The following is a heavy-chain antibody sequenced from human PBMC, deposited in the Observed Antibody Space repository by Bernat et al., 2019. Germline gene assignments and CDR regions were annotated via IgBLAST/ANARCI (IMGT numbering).Heavy chain of an antibody. Sequence: QLQLQESGPGLVKPSETLSLTCTVSGGSISSSSYYWGWIRQPPGKGLEWIGSIYYSGSTYYNPSLKSRVTISVDTSKNQFSLKLSSVTAADTAVYYCARRWPYYYDSSGYSEVAFDIWGQGTMVTVSS. V-gene: IGHV4-39*01. J-gene: IGHJ3*02. CDR3: ARRWPYYYDSSGYSEVAFDI. D-gene: IGHD3-22*01. CDR2: IYYSGST. CDR1: GGSISSSSYY.